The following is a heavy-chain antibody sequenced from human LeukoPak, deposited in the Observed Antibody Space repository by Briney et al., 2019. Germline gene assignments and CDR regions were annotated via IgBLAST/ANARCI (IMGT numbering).Heavy chain of an antibody. D-gene: IGHD3-22*01. CDR1: GGSISSHY. CDR2: IYYSGST. V-gene: IGHV4-59*11. Sequence: PETLSLTCTVSGGSISSHYWSWIRQPPGKGLEWVGDIYYSGSTNYNPSLKSRVTISLDTSKNQFSLRLSSLTAADTAVYYCARDDSSGYSTLGYWGQGTLVTVSS. J-gene: IGHJ4*02. CDR3: ARDDSSGYSTLGY.